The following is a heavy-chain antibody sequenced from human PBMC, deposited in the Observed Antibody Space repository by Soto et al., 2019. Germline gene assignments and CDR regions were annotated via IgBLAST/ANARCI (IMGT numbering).Heavy chain of an antibody. Sequence: PSATQSLTYTVSGGYISSGDYYWSWISQPPGKGLEWIGYIYYSGSTYYNPSLKSRVTISVDTSKNQFSLKLSSVTAADTAVYYCARDRRLYYYGSGSYPYYYYGMDVWGQGTTVTV. CDR3: ARDRRLYYYGSGSYPYYYYGMDV. D-gene: IGHD3-10*01. CDR2: IYYSGST. J-gene: IGHJ6*02. V-gene: IGHV4-30-4*01. CDR1: GGYISSGDYY.